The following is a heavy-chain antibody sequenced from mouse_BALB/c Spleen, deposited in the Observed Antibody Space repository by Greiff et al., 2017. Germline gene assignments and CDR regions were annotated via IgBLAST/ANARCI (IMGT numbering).Heavy chain of an antibody. CDR2: IRLKSNNYAT. CDR1: GFTFSNYW. D-gene: IGHD1-1*01. V-gene: IGHV6-6*02. Sequence: DVKLVESGGGLVQPGGSMKLSCVASGFTFSNYWMNWVRQSPEKGLEWVAEIRLKSNNYATHYAESVKGRFTISRDDSKSSVYLQMNNLRAEDTGIYYCTRDYGSPIAYWGQGTLVTVSA. J-gene: IGHJ3*01. CDR3: TRDYGSPIAY.